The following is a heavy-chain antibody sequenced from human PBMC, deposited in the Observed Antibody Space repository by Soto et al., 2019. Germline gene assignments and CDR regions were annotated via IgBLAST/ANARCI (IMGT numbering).Heavy chain of an antibody. J-gene: IGHJ4*01. Sequence: GGSLRLSCGASGLSVSDNYMGWVRQAPGRGLEWVSVMYAGGDTHYADSVKGRFTISRDKSENTLYLQMNSLRDEDTGVYFCVSRIPSWVFDYWGLGTMVTVSS. D-gene: IGHD2-21*01. CDR1: GLSVSDNY. CDR3: VSRIPSWVFDY. V-gene: IGHV3-53*01. CDR2: MYAGGDT.